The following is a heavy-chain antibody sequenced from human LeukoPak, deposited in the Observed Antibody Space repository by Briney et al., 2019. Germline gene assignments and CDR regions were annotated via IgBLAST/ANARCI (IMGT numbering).Heavy chain of an antibody. V-gene: IGHV3-66*01. CDR3: ARGYCSSTSCSHIDY. CDR1: GFTVSSND. CDR2: IYSGGST. Sequence: GSLRLSCAASGFTVSSNDMSWVRQAPGKGLEWVSVIYSGGSTYYADSVKGRFTISRDNSKNTLYLQMNSLRAEDTAVYYCARGYCSSTSCSHIDYWGQGTLVTVSS. J-gene: IGHJ4*02. D-gene: IGHD2-2*01.